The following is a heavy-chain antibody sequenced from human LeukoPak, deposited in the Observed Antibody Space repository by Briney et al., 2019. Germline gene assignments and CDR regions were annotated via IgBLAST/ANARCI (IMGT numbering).Heavy chain of an antibody. CDR3: ARVRSWYYGMDV. J-gene: IGHJ6*02. CDR1: GGSISYYY. D-gene: IGHD3-16*02. V-gene: IGHV4-59*01. CDR2: IYYSGST. Sequence: SETLSLTCTVSGGSISYYYWSWIRQPPGKGLEWIGYIYYSGSTNYSSSLKSRVTISVDTSKSQFSLKLSSVTAADTAVYYCARVRSWYYGMDVWGQGTTVTVSS.